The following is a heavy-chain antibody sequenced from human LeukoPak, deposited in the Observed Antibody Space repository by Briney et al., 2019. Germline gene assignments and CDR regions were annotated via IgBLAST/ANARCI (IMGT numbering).Heavy chain of an antibody. D-gene: IGHD6-6*01. J-gene: IGHJ4*02. Sequence: KPSETLSLTCTVSGASVSSGTYYWSWIRQPPGKGLEWIGYIYYSGSTNYNPSLKSRVTISVDTSKNQFSLKLSSVTAADTAVYYCARHSTSSIAARGHFDYWGQGTLVTVSS. CDR2: IYYSGST. CDR1: GASVSSGTYY. CDR3: ARHSTSSIAARGHFDY. V-gene: IGHV4-61*01.